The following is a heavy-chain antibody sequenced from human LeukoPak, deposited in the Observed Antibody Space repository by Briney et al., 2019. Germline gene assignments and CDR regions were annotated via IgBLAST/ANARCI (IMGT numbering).Heavy chain of an antibody. CDR3: ARQNTPHGNFDY. V-gene: IGHV3-13*01. Sequence: GGSLRLSCAASGFTFSNYDMHWVRQATGKGLEWVSAIGVAANTFYSGSVKGRFTISRENAKNSLYLLMTSLRAEDTAMYYCARQNTPHGNFDYWGQGTLVTVSS. J-gene: IGHJ4*02. D-gene: IGHD1-26*01. CDR1: GFTFSNYD. CDR2: IGVAANT.